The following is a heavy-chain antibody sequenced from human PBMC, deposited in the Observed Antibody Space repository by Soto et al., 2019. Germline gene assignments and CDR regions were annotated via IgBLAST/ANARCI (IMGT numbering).Heavy chain of an antibody. CDR2: ISGSGGST. V-gene: IGHV3-23*01. CDR3: ASLSSSKPIHRETYYFDY. CDR1: GFTFSSYA. J-gene: IGHJ4*02. D-gene: IGHD6-6*01. Sequence: GGSLRLSCAASGFTFSSYAMSWVRQAPGKGLEWVSAISGSGGSTYYADSVKGRFTISRDKSKNTLYLQMNSLRAEDTAVYYCASLSSSKPIHRETYYFDYWGQGTLVTVSS.